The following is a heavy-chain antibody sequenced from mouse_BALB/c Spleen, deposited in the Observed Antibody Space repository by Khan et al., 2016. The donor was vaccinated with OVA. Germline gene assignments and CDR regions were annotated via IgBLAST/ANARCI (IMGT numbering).Heavy chain of an antibody. D-gene: IGHD2-10*02. V-gene: IGHV3-2*02. J-gene: IGHJ3*01. Sequence: EVKLLESGPGLVKPSQSLSLTCTVTGYSITSDYAWNWIRQFPGNKLEWMGYISYSGSTSFNPSLKSRISITRDTSKNQFFLQLNSVTTEDTATDYCARLLYGNWFTYWGQGTLVTVSA. CDR2: ISYSGST. CDR1: GYSITSDYA. CDR3: ARLLYGNWFTY.